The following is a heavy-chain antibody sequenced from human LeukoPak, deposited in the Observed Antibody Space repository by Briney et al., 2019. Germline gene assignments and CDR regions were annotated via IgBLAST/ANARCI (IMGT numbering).Heavy chain of an antibody. J-gene: IGHJ4*02. V-gene: IGHV3-30*18. Sequence: GGSLRDSRAVSGFTFSNYVMHWVRQAPGKGLEWVAVISYDGGNKYYADSVKGRFTISRDNSKNTLYLQMNSLRAEDTAVYYCAKDSSGSYSPDPGHYVDYWGQGTLVTFSS. CDR1: GFTFSNYV. CDR3: AKDSSGSYSPDPGHYVDY. D-gene: IGHD3-22*01. CDR2: ISYDGGNK.